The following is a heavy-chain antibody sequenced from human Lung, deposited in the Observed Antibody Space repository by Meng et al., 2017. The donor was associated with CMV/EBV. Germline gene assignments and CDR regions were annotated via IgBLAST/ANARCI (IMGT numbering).Heavy chain of an antibody. V-gene: IGHV3-7*01. CDR2: IKQDGSEK. D-gene: IGHD2/OR15-2a*01. J-gene: IGHJ4*02. CDR1: GFTFSSYW. CDR3: ARGRVGTTWLD. Sequence: GGSXRLXCAASGFTFSSYWMSWVRQAPGKGLEWVANIKQDGSEKYYVDSVKGRFTISRDNAKNSLYLQMNSLRAEDTAVYYCARGRVGTTWLDWGQGTLVTVSS.